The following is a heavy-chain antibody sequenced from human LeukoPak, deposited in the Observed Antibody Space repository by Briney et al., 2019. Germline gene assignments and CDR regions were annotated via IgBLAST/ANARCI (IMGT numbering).Heavy chain of an antibody. CDR2: INHRGST. V-gene: IGHV4-34*01. Sequence: SETLSLTCAVYGGSFSGYYWSWIRQPPGKGLEWIGEINHRGSTNYNPSLKSRVTISVDTSKNQFSLKLSSVTAADTAVYYCANLVDGAARLGRYYYYGMDVWGQGTTVTVSS. CDR1: GGSFSGYY. J-gene: IGHJ6*02. CDR3: ANLVDGAARLGRYYYYGMDV. D-gene: IGHD6-6*01.